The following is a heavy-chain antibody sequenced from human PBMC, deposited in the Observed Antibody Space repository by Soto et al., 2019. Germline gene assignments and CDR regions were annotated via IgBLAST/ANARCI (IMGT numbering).Heavy chain of an antibody. J-gene: IGHJ2*01. CDR1: GGSISSGGYY. V-gene: IGHV4-31*03. CDR3: ARVYGYNNNWYFDL. Sequence: QVQLQESGPGLVKPSQTLSLTCTVSGGSISSGGYYWSWIRQHPGKGLEWIGYIYYSGSTYYNPSLKSRVTXXVXTXXNQFSLKLSSVTAADTAVYYCARVYGYNNNWYFDLWGRGTLVTVSS. D-gene: IGHD5-12*01. CDR2: IYYSGST.